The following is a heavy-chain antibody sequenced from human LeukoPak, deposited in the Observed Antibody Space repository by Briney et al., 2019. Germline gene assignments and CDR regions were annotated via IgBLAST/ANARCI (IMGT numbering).Heavy chain of an antibody. J-gene: IGHJ4*02. CDR1: GFTFSSQA. V-gene: IGHV3-23*01. Sequence: GGSLRLSCEASGFTFSSQAMSWVRQAPGKGLEWVSGISGSGGSTDYADSVKGRFTISRDNSKNTVYMQMNSLRAEDTAVYYCAKRSGSSGYYTLFDYWGQGTLVTVSS. D-gene: IGHD3-22*01. CDR2: ISGSGGST. CDR3: AKRSGSSGYYTLFDY.